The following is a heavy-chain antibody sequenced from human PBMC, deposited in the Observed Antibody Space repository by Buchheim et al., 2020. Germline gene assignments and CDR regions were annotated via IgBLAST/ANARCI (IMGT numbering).Heavy chain of an antibody. V-gene: IGHV4-34*01. J-gene: IGHJ5*02. CDR2: INHSGST. CDR1: GGSFSGYY. CDR3: ARNLRVWSGYYNWFDP. Sequence: QVQLQQWGAGLLKPSETLSLTCAVYGGSFSGYYWSWIRQPPGKGLEWVGEINHSGSTNYNPSLKSRVTISVDTSKNQFSLKLSSVTAADTAVYYCARNLRVWSGYYNWFDPWGQGTL. D-gene: IGHD3-3*01.